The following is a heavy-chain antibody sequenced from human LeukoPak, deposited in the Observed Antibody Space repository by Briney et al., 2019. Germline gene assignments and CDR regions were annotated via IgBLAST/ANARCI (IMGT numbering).Heavy chain of an antibody. CDR3: TTRGYSSSEYYYYYMDV. J-gene: IGHJ6*03. Sequence: PGGSLRLSCAASGFTFSGSAMHWVRQASGKGLEWVGRIRSKANSYATAYAASVKGRFTISRDDSKNTAYLQMNSLKTEDTAVYYCTTRGYSSSEYYYYYMDVWGKGTTVTVSS. D-gene: IGHD6-6*01. V-gene: IGHV3-73*01. CDR1: GFTFSGSA. CDR2: IRSKANSYAT.